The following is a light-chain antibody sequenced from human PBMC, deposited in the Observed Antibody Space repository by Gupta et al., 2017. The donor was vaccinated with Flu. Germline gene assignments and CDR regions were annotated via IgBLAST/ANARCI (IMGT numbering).Light chain of an antibody. CDR3: QQYSSSLYS. CDR2: KAS. V-gene: IGKV1-5*03. Sequence: DIQMTQSPPTLSASVGDRVTITCRASESISNWLAWYQQKPGKAPKLLIYKASSLESGVPSRFSGSGSGTEFTLTISSLQPDDFAKYYCQQYSSSLYSFGQGTKLGSK. J-gene: IGKJ2*03. CDR1: ESISNW.